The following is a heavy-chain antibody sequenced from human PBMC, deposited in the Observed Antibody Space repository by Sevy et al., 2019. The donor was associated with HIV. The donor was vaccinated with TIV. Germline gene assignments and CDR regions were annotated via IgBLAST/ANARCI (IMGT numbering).Heavy chain of an antibody. V-gene: IGHV3-30*04. J-gene: IGHJ1*01. D-gene: IGHD1-26*01. CDR3: ARGENNDEFFQY. CDR2: TSYDGSNK. CDR1: GFIFSNFA. Sequence: GGSLRLSCTVSGFIFSNFAMHWVRQAPGKGLEWVAVTSYDGSNKYYAYSVKGRFTVSRDNSRNILSLEMSSLRRDDTAVYYCARGENNDEFFQYWGQGTLVTVSS.